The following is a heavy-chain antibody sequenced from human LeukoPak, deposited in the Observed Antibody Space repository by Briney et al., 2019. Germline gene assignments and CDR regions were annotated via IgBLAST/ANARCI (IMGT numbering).Heavy chain of an antibody. Sequence: PKASVKVSCKPSGYTFTVNYLHWVRQAPGQGLERVGWMNPNSGVTGYAQNFQGRVTMTRDTSISTAYMELSSLTSDDTAVYYRTRGAGTSWFDYWGQGSLVTVSS. D-gene: IGHD2-2*01. CDR2: MNPNSGVT. CDR1: GYTFTVNY. J-gene: IGHJ4*02. V-gene: IGHV1-2*02. CDR3: TRGAGTSWFDY.